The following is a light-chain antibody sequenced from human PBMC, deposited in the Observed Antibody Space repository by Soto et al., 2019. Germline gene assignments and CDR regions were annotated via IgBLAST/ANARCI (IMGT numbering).Light chain of an antibody. V-gene: IGKV1D-12*01. CDR2: AAS. CDR1: QDISSS. J-gene: IGKJ1*01. Sequence: DIQMTQSPTSVSASVGDRVTITCRASQDISSSLAWYQQKPGKAPKLLIYAASSLQSGVPSRFSGSGSGTDFTLTISSLQPEDVATYYCQKYNSAPWTFGQGTKVDIK. CDR3: QKYNSAPWT.